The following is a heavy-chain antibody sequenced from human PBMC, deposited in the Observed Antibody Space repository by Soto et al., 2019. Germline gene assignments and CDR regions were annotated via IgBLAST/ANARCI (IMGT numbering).Heavy chain of an antibody. Sequence: PSETLSLTCAVSGASISGFYWSWIRKSAGKGLEWIGRIYATGTTDYNPSLKSRVMMSVDTSKKQFSLKLRSVTAADTAVYYCVRDGTKTLRDWFDPWGQGISVTVSS. D-gene: IGHD1-1*01. CDR2: IYATGTT. J-gene: IGHJ5*02. CDR1: GASISGFY. CDR3: VRDGTKTLRDWFDP. V-gene: IGHV4-4*07.